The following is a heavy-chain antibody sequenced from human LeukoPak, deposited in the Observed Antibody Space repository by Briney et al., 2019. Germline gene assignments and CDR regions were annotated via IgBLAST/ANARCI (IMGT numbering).Heavy chain of an antibody. V-gene: IGHV3-23*01. D-gene: IGHD3-3*01. CDR1: GFTFSSYA. CDR2: ISGSGGST. J-gene: IGHJ4*02. Sequence: PGGSLRLSCAASGFTFSSYAMSWVRQAPGKGLEWVSAISGSGGSTYYADSVKGRFTISRDNSKNTLYLQMNSLRAEDTAVYYCAKDSVYYDFWSAYWVYWGQGTLVTVSS. CDR3: AKDSVYYDFWSAYWVY.